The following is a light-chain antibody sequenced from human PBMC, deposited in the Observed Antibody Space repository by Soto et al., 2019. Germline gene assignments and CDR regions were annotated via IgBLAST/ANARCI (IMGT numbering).Light chain of an antibody. J-gene: IGKJ1*01. CDR2: GAS. CDR3: LQHNSFPRT. Sequence: EIQLTQSPSTLSASVGDRVTITCRASQGIRIDLGRFQQRPGKAPKRLIYGASSLQSGVPSRFSGSGSGTEFTLTISNLQPEDFATYHCLQHNSFPRTFGQGTKV. CDR1: QGIRID. V-gene: IGKV1-17*02.